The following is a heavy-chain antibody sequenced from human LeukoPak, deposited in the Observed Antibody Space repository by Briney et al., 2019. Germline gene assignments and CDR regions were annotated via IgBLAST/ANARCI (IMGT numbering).Heavy chain of an antibody. CDR3: ARKSASGDYPLDY. CDR2: ISADSATT. V-gene: IGHV3-23*01. Sequence: PGGSLRLSCAASGFTFDSYAMSWVRQAPGKGLEWVSVISADSATTFYADSVKGRFTISRDNAKNTVFLQMSSLRAEDTALYYCARKSASGDYPLDYWGQGTLVTVSS. CDR1: GFTFDSYA. D-gene: IGHD3-10*01. J-gene: IGHJ4*02.